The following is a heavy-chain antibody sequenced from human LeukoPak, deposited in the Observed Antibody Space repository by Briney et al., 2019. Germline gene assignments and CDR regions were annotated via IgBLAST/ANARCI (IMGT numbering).Heavy chain of an antibody. V-gene: IGHV3-30*02. CDR3: AYDEYYYGSGSVFAAFDI. D-gene: IGHD3-10*01. CDR1: GFTFSSYG. Sequence: PGGSLRLSCAASGFTFSSYGMHWVRQAPGKGLEWVAFIRYDGSNKYYADSVKGRFTISRDNSKNTLYLQMNSLRAEDTAVYYCAYDEYYYGSGSVFAAFDIWGQGTTVTVSS. CDR2: IRYDGSNK. J-gene: IGHJ3*02.